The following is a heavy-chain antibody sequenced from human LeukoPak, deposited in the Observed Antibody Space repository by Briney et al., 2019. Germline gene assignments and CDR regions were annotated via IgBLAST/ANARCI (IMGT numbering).Heavy chain of an antibody. Sequence: GSLRLSCAASGFTFSSYAMSWVRQAPGRGLEWVSTIGAGTYYAESVKGRFTISRDNSKNTLYLQMSSLRAEDTAVYYCAKKRVVVLAAIDYWGQGTLVTVSS. CDR1: GFTFSSYA. CDR3: AKKRVVVLAAIDY. CDR2: IGAGT. D-gene: IGHD2-15*01. V-gene: IGHV3-23*01. J-gene: IGHJ4*02.